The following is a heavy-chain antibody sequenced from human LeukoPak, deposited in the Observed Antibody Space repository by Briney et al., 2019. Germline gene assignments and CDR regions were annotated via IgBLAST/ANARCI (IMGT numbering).Heavy chain of an antibody. CDR1: GFTFSSYS. J-gene: IGHJ4*02. CDR2: ISSSSNYI. V-gene: IGHV3-21*04. Sequence: PGGSLRLSCAASGFTFSSYSMNWVRQAPGKGLEWVSSISSSSNYIYYADSVKGRFTISRDNSKSILSLQMNSLRAEDTAIYYCATYRQVLLPFESWGQGTLVTVSS. CDR3: ATYRQVLLPFES. D-gene: IGHD5-18*01.